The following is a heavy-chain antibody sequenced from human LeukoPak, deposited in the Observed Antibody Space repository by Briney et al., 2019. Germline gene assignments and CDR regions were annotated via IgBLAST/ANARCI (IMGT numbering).Heavy chain of an antibody. CDR2: IYPGDSDT. Sequence: GESLKISCKGSGYSFTSYWIGWVRQLPGKGLEWTGIIYPGDSDTRYSPSFQGQVTISADKSISTAYLQWSSLKASDTAMYYCARPSDGSSSYFDYWGQGTLVTVSS. D-gene: IGHD6-6*01. CDR1: GYSFTSYW. J-gene: IGHJ4*02. CDR3: ARPSDGSSSYFDY. V-gene: IGHV5-51*01.